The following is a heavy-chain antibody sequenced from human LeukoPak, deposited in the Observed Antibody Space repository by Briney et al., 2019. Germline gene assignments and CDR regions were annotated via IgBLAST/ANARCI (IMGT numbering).Heavy chain of an antibody. Sequence: PSETLSLTCTVSGDSISSYYWSWIRQPPGKGLEWIGYIYYSGSTKYNPSLKSRVTISVDTSKNQFSLKLNSVTAADTAVYYCARDASGAFYFDYWGQGTLVTVSS. CDR2: IYYSGST. D-gene: IGHD2-15*01. CDR1: GDSISSYY. CDR3: ARDASGAFYFDY. V-gene: IGHV4-59*01. J-gene: IGHJ4*02.